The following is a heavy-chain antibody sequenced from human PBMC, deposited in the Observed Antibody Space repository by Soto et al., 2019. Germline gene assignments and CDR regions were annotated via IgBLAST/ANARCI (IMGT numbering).Heavy chain of an antibody. D-gene: IGHD3-9*01. Sequence: QVHLVQSGAEVKEPGASVKVSCKASGYTFNTYDINWVRQAPGQGPEWMGWMSPNNGKTGYAEKVQGRVTMTRDTSKGVAYMELSSLTSEDTAVYYCARGVDAGVDYWGQGALVTVSS. CDR1: GYTFNTYD. CDR3: ARGVDAGVDY. CDR2: MSPNNGKT. V-gene: IGHV1-8*01. J-gene: IGHJ4*02.